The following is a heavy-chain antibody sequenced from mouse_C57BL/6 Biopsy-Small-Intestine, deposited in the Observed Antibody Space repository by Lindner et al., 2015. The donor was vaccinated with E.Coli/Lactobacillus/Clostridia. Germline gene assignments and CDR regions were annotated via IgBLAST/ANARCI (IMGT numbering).Heavy chain of an antibody. D-gene: IGHD2-1*01. J-gene: IGHJ1*03. V-gene: IGHV1-80*01. Sequence: VQLQESGAELVKPGASVKISCKASGYAFSSYWMNWVKQRPGKGLEWIGQIYPGDGDTNYNGKFKGKATLTADKSSSTAYMQLSSLTSEDSAVYFCARSDYGNQEGYFDVWGTGTTVTVSS. CDR2: IYPGDGDT. CDR3: ARSDYGNQEGYFDV. CDR1: GYAFSSYW.